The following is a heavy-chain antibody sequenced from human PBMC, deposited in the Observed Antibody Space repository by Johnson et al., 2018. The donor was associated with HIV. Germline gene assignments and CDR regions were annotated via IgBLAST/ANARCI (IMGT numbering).Heavy chain of an antibody. CDR3: ARIAVVVQHDAFDI. J-gene: IGHJ3*02. Sequence: VQLVESGGGLVQPGGSLRLSCTASGINFGSYWMHWFRQAPGKGLVWVSHIKSDGSNKFYADSWKGRFTISRDNSKHTLYLQMNSLRAEDTAVYYCARIAVVVQHDAFDIWGQGTMVTVSS. D-gene: IGHD2-2*01. CDR1: GINFGSYW. CDR2: IKSDGSNK. V-gene: IGHV3-74*01.